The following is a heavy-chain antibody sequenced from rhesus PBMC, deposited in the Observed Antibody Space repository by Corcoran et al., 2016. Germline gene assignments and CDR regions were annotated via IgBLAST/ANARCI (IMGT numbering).Heavy chain of an antibody. D-gene: IGHD2-15*01. V-gene: IGHV1S2*01. CDR2: INPYNGKT. CDR1: GYTFTDYY. CDR3: ARLRYCSSTYCSEFDL. J-gene: IGHJ2*01. Sequence: QVQLVQSGAEVKKPGSSVKVSCKASGYTFTDYYMHWLRPAPRQRLEWLGWINPYNGKTKYAQKFQGRVTMTRDTSTSTAYMELSSLRSEDTAVYYCARLRYCSSTYCSEFDLWGPGTPITISS.